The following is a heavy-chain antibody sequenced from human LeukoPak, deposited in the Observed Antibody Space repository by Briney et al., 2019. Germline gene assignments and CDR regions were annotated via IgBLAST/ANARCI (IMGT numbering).Heavy chain of an antibody. V-gene: IGHV4-34*01. CDR3: ARRSTRLGYCSGGSCYFDY. CDR1: GGSFSGYY. J-gene: IGHJ4*02. Sequence: SETLSLTCAVYGGSFSGYYWSWIRQPPGKGLEWIGEINHSGSTNYNPSLKSRVTISVDTSKNRFSLKLSSVTAADTAVYYCARRSTRLGYCSGGSCYFDYWGQGTLVTVSS. CDR2: INHSGST. D-gene: IGHD2-15*01.